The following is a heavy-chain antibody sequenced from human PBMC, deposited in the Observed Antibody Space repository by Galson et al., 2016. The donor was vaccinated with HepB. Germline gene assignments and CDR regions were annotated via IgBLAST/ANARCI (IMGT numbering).Heavy chain of an antibody. D-gene: IGHD6-19*01. J-gene: IGHJ4*02. CDR1: GFTVSRNY. Sequence: SLRLSCAASGFTVSRNYMGWVRQAPGKGLEWVSFVYDSDYPYYADSVRGRFTISVDHSKNTVYLQMNSLRVEDTAVYYCTGGLFSSGWPKGDFWGQGSLVTVSS. V-gene: IGHV3-53*01. CDR2: VYDSDYP. CDR3: TGGLFSSGWPKGDF.